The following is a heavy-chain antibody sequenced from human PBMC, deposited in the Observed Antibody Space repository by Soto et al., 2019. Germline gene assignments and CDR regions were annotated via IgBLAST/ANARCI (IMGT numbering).Heavy chain of an antibody. CDR3: ARIIRSFGNYYGMDV. V-gene: IGHV1-46*01. J-gene: IGHJ6*02. CDR1: GYTFTSYY. D-gene: IGHD3-3*01. CDR2: INPSGGSA. Sequence: QVQLLQSGAEVKKPGASVKVSCKASGYTFTSYYMHWVRQAPGQGLEWMGIINPSGGSASYAQRFQGRVTMTSDTSTCTVYMERSSLRSEDTAVYYCARIIRSFGNYYGMDVWGQGTTVTVSS.